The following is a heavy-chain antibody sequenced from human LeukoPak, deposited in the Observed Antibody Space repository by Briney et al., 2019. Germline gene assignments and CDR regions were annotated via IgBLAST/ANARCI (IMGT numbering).Heavy chain of an antibody. CDR2: ISSTSTII. Sequence: GGSLRLSCAASRFTFSDSSMNWVRQAPGKGLEWISYISSTSTIIYYADSVKGRFTISRDNSKNTLYLQMNSLRAEDTAVYYCARDQTHYYDSSGYFGAFDIWGQGTMVTVSS. V-gene: IGHV3-48*01. CDR3: ARDQTHYYDSSGYFGAFDI. CDR1: RFTFSDSS. J-gene: IGHJ3*02. D-gene: IGHD3-22*01.